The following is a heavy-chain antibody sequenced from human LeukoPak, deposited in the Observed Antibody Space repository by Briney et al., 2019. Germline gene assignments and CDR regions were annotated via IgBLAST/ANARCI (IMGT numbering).Heavy chain of an antibody. J-gene: IGHJ3*02. CDR1: GGSISSYY. CDR2: IYYSGST. Sequence: SETLSLTCTVSGGSISSYYWSWIRQPPGKGLEWIGYIYYSGSTNYNPSLKSRVTISVDTSKNQFSLKLSSVTAADTAVYYCARDKGGGYDILTGYYIGDAFDIWGQGTMVTVSS. V-gene: IGHV4-59*01. D-gene: IGHD3-9*01. CDR3: ARDKGGGYDILTGYYIGDAFDI.